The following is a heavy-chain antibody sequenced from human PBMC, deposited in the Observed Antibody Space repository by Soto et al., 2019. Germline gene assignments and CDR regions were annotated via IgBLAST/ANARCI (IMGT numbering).Heavy chain of an antibody. Sequence: GGSLRLSCAASGFTFSSYAMSWVRQAPGKGLEWVSSISGSGGSTYYADSVKGRFTISRDNSKNTLYLQMNSLRAEDTAVYYCAKDASFMLRRIAVAGTGGYYYGMDVWGQGTTVTVSS. CDR3: AKDASFMLRRIAVAGTGGYYYGMDV. CDR1: GFTFSSYA. D-gene: IGHD6-19*01. CDR2: ISGSGGST. V-gene: IGHV3-23*01. J-gene: IGHJ6*02.